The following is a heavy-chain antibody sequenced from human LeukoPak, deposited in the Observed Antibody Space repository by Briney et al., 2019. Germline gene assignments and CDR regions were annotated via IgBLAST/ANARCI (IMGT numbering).Heavy chain of an antibody. D-gene: IGHD6-13*01. J-gene: IGHJ3*02. Sequence: GESLKISCKGSGYSFTSYWIGWVRQMPGKGLEWMGIIYPGDSDTRYSPSFQGQVTISADKSISTAYLQWSSLKASDTAMYYCARHGSSLSFHDAFDIWGQGTMVTVSS. CDR1: GYSFTSYW. CDR3: ARHGSSLSFHDAFDI. CDR2: IYPGDSDT. V-gene: IGHV5-51*01.